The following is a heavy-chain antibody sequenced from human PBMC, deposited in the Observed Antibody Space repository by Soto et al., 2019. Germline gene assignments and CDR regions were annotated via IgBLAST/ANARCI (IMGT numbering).Heavy chain of an antibody. J-gene: IGHJ6*03. CDR1: GFTFSSYA. CDR2: ISGSGGST. D-gene: IGHD3-3*01. V-gene: IGHV3-23*01. CDR3: AKIAAVVEWLLSRPLGRDYMDV. Sequence: GGSLRLSCAASGFTFSSYAMSWVRQAPGKGLEWVSAISGSGGSTYYADSVKGRFTISRDNSKNTLYLQMNSLRAEDTAVYYCAKIAAVVEWLLSRPLGRDYMDVWGKGTTVTVSS.